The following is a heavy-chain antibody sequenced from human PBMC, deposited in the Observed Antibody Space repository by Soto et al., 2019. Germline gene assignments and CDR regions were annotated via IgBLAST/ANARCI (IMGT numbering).Heavy chain of an antibody. V-gene: IGHV4-31*03. CDR1: GGSISSGGYY. J-gene: IGHJ6*02. D-gene: IGHD3-3*01. CDR3: ARDKIFGVDYYYYGMDV. Sequence: TLSLTCTVSGGSISSGGYYWSWIRQHPGKGLEWIGYIYYSGSTYYNPSLKSRVTISVDTSKNQFSLKLSSVTAADTAVYYCARDKIFGVDYYYYGMDVWGQGTTVTVSS. CDR2: IYYSGST.